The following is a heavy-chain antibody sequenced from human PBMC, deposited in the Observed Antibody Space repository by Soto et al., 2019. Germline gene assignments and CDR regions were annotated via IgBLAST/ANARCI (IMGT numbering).Heavy chain of an antibody. J-gene: IGHJ4*02. CDR2: IYYSGST. CDR3: ARVPIPLLFCSGRSCYSATDF. Sequence: QVQRQASGQGLVKPSETLSLTCTVSGGSVISGSYYWSWIRQPPGKGLEWIGYIYYSGSTNYNPSIKRRITISVDTSNNRFSLKLSSVTAADTAVYYCARVPIPLLFCSGRSCYSATDFWGQGTLVTVSS. D-gene: IGHD2-15*01. V-gene: IGHV4-61*03. CDR1: GGSVISGSYY.